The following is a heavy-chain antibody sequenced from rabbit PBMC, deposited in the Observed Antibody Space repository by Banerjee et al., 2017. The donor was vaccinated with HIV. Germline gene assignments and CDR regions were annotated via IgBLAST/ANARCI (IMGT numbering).Heavy chain of an antibody. CDR2: IDAGNPFST. V-gene: IGHV1S40*01. CDR3: ARSAGYAGATNSYLTL. J-gene: IGHJ4*01. D-gene: IGHD6-1*01. CDR1: GFSFSSGYH. Sequence: QSLVESGGGLVQPEGSLTLTCTASGFSFSSGYHMYWVRQAPGKGLEWIACIDAGNPFSTYYASWAKGRFTISKTSSTTVTLQVTSLTVADTATYFCARSAGYAGATNSYLTLWGQGTLVTVS.